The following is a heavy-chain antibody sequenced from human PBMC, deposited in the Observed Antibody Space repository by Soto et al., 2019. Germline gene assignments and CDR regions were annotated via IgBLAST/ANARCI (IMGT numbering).Heavy chain of an antibody. CDR1: GYTFTGYY. J-gene: IGHJ3*02. D-gene: IGHD3-22*01. Sequence: ASVKVSCKASGYTFTGYYMHWVRQAPGQGLEWMGWINPNSGGTNYAQKFQGRVTMTRDTSISTAYMELSRLRSDDTAVYYCARDGSYYYDSSGTPRDFEIWGQGTMVTVS. CDR3: ARDGSYYYDSSGTPRDFEI. V-gene: IGHV1-2*02. CDR2: INPNSGGT.